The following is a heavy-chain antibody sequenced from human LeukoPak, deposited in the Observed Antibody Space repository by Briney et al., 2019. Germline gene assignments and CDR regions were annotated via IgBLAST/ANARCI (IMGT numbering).Heavy chain of an antibody. CDR2: ISGSGGST. D-gene: IGHD6-13*01. Sequence: GGSPRLSCAASGFTFSSYAMSWVRQAPGKGLEWVSAISGSGGSTYYADSVKGRFTISRDNSKNTLYLQMNSLRAEDTAVYYCAKDRAAAGTRYFDYWGQGTLVTVSS. CDR1: GFTFSSYA. J-gene: IGHJ4*02. CDR3: AKDRAAAGTRYFDY. V-gene: IGHV3-23*01.